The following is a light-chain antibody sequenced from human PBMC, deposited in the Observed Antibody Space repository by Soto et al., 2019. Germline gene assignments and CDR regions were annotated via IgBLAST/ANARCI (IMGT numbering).Light chain of an antibody. CDR1: QGISSY. CDR3: QQYYSYPTLT. CDR2: AAS. Sequence: AIRMTQSPSSFSASTGDRVTITCRASQGISSYLAWYQQKPGKAPKLLIYAASTLQSGVPSRFSGSGSGTDFTLTFSCLQSEDFATYYCQQYYSYPTLTFGGGTKVEIK. V-gene: IGKV1-8*01. J-gene: IGKJ4*01.